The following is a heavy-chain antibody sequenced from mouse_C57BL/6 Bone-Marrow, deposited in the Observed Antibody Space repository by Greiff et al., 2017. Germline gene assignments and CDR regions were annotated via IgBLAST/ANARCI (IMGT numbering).Heavy chain of an antibody. Sequence: VMLVESGAELMKPGASVKLSCKATGYTFTGYWIEWVKQRPGHGLEWIGGILPGSGSTNYNEKFKGKATFTADTSSNTAYMQLSSLTTEDSAIYYCANPSFYYYGSHWYFDVWGTGTTVTVSS. V-gene: IGHV1-9*01. D-gene: IGHD1-1*01. J-gene: IGHJ1*03. CDR2: ILPGSGST. CDR1: GYTFTGYW. CDR3: ANPSFYYYGSHWYFDV.